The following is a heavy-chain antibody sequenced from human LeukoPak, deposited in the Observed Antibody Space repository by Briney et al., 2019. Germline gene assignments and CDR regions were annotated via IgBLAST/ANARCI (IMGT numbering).Heavy chain of an antibody. J-gene: IGHJ4*02. CDR2: IYVTGGYI. D-gene: IGHD3-10*01. V-gene: IGHV3-21*04. CDR3: AREFNTVGNFDY. Sequence: PGGSLRLSCATSGFTFSRFSMRWVRQAPGKGLEWVASIYVTGGYINYADSVKGRVTISRDNAKNSVYLQMNSLKAEDTVVYYCAREFNTVGNFDYWGQGTLVTVSS. CDR1: GFTFSRFS.